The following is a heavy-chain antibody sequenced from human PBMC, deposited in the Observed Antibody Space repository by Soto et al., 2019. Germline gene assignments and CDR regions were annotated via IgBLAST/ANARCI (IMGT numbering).Heavy chain of an antibody. Sequence: GSLRLSCAASGFTFSNYWMSWVRQAPGKGLEWVANIKQDGSEKNYVDSVKGRFTISRDNAKNSLDLQMNSLRAEDTAVYYCVSVSIWGQGTPVTGYS. CDR3: VSVSI. CDR1: GFTFSNYW. J-gene: IGHJ4*02. CDR2: IKQDGSEK. V-gene: IGHV3-7*01.